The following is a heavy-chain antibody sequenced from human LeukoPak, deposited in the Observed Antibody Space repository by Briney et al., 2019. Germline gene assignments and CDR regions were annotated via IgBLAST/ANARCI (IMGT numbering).Heavy chain of an antibody. D-gene: IGHD6-19*01. CDR3: AREGSSGWYGGLFDY. Sequence: GGSLRLSCAASGFTFSSYEMNWVRQAPGKGLEWVSYISSSGSTIYYADSVKGRFTISRDNAKNSLYLQMNSLRAEDTAVYYSAREGSSGWYGGLFDYWGQGTLVTVSS. J-gene: IGHJ4*02. V-gene: IGHV3-48*03. CDR2: ISSSGSTI. CDR1: GFTFSSYE.